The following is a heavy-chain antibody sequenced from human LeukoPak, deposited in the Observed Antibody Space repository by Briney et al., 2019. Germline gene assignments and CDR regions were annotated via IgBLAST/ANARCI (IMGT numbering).Heavy chain of an antibody. CDR1: GGSISSYY. CDR2: IYYGGST. V-gene: IGHV4-59*08. D-gene: IGHD3-10*01. J-gene: IGHJ4*02. CDR3: ARVKRITMVRGVVFDY. Sequence: SETLSLTCTVSGGSISSYYWSWIRQPPGKGLEWIGYIYYGGSTNYNPSLKSRVTISVDTSKNQFSLKLSSVTAADTAVYYCARVKRITMVRGVVFDYWGQGTLVTVSS.